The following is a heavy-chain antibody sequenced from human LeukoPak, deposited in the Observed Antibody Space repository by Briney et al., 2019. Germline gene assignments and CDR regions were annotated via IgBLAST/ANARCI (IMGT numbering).Heavy chain of an antibody. D-gene: IGHD6-13*01. V-gene: IGHV1-8*01. Sequence: GASVKVSCKASGYTFTSYDINWVRQATGQGLEWMGWMNPNSGNTGYAQKFQGRVTITTDESTSTAYMELNSLRSEDTAVYYCARNGGIAHRNWFDPWGQGTLVTVSS. CDR3: ARNGGIAHRNWFDP. J-gene: IGHJ5*02. CDR2: MNPNSGNT. CDR1: GYTFTSYD.